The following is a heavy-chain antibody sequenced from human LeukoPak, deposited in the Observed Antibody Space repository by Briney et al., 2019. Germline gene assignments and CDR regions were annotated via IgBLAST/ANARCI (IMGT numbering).Heavy chain of an antibody. J-gene: IGHJ4*02. CDR1: GFTFSSYA. CDR2: ISYDGSNK. V-gene: IGHV3-30*04. Sequence: PGGSLRLSCAASGFTFSSYAMHWVRQAPGKGLEWVAVISYDGSNKYYADSVKGRFTISRDNSKNTLYLQMNSLRAEDTAVYYCARDYRTGFGELIGYWDQGTLVTVSP. CDR3: ARDYRTGFGELIGY. D-gene: IGHD3-10*01.